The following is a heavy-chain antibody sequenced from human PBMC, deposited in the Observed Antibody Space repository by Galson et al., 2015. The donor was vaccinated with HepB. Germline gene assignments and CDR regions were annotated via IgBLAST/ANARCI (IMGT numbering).Heavy chain of an antibody. J-gene: IGHJ2*01. CDR3: ARHYDVIVVVAASSGRYFDI. CDR2: ISTTSTYI. CDR1: GFTFSRYS. V-gene: IGHV3-21*01. D-gene: IGHD2-15*01. Sequence: SLRLSCAVSGFTFSRYSMNWVRQAPGKGLEWVASISTTSTYINYAESVKGRFTISRDNAKNLLYLQMNSLRAEDTAVYYCARHYDVIVVVAASSGRYFDIWGRGTLVTVSS.